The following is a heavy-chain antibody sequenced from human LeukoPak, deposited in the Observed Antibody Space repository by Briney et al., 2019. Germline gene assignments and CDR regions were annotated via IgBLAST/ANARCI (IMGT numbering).Heavy chain of an antibody. CDR2: IGGRTDTT. V-gene: IGHV3-23*01. CDR3: ATEGGPPIERY. J-gene: IGHJ4*02. CDR1: GFTFSIYA. D-gene: IGHD2-15*01. Sequence: GGSLRLSCAASGFTFSIYAMSWVRQAPGKGLGRVSAIGGRTDTTYYADSVKGRFTISRDNSKNTLFLQMNSLRAEDTAVYYCATEGGPPIERYWGQGTLVTVSS.